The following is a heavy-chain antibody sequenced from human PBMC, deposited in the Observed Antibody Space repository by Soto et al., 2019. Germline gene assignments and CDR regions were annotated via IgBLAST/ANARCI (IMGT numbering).Heavy chain of an antibody. CDR1: GYTFTGYY. CDR2: INPKSGGT. V-gene: IGHV1-2*02. Sequence: ASVKVSCKASGYTFTGYYMHWVRQAPGQGLEWMGWINPKSGGTSYAQRFQGRVTMTRDTSTSTVYMELRRLKSDETAVYYCARDLADNGFFDYWGPGTLVTVSS. CDR3: ARDLADNGFFDY. J-gene: IGHJ4*02. D-gene: IGHD2-8*01.